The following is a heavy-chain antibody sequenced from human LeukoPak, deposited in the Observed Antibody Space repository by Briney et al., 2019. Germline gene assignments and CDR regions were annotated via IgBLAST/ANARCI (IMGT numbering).Heavy chain of an antibody. CDR1: GFTFSSYS. Sequence: PGGSLRLSCAASGFTFSSYSMNWVRQAPGKGLEWVSAISGSGGSTYYADSVKGRFTISRDNSKNTLYLQMNSLRAEDTAVYYCAKNNYDSSGYYYFDYWGQGTLVTVSS. J-gene: IGHJ4*02. CDR3: AKNNYDSSGYYYFDY. CDR2: ISGSGGST. V-gene: IGHV3-23*01. D-gene: IGHD3-22*01.